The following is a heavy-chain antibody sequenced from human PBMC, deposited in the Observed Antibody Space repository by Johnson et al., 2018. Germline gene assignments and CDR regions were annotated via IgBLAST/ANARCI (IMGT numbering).Heavy chain of an antibody. CDR3: ARYAVYGGLSGFFYMDV. CDR1: GFSLHDYA. V-gene: IGHV3-9*01. J-gene: IGHJ6*03. D-gene: IGHD4-23*01. CDR2: ISWNSGRI. Sequence: VQLVESGGGLVQPGRSLRLSCAASGFSLHDYAMHWVRQAPGKGLEWVSRISWNSGRIGYADSVKGRFTISRDNTKNSLYLQMNSLTVEDSALYDCARYAVYGGLSGFFYMDVWGKWTTVTVSS.